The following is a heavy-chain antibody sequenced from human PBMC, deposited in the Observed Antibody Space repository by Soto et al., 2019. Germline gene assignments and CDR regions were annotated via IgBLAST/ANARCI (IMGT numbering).Heavy chain of an antibody. Sequence: PGGSLRLSCAASGFTFSSYWVSWVRQAPGKGLEWVANIKQDGSEKYYVDSVKGRFTISRDNAKNSLYLQMNSLRAEDTAVYYCARDRDTYYDFWSGPYFDYWGQGTLVTV. V-gene: IGHV3-7*01. J-gene: IGHJ4*02. CDR2: IKQDGSEK. CDR1: GFTFSSYW. D-gene: IGHD3-3*01. CDR3: ARDRDTYYDFWSGPYFDY.